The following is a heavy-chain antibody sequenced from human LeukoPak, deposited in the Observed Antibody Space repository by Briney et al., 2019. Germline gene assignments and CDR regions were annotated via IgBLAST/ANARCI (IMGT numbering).Heavy chain of an antibody. Sequence: SVKVSCKASGGTFSSYAISWVRQAPGQGLEWMGGIIPIFGTVNYAQKFQGRVTITADESTSTAYMELSSLRSEDTAVYYCARSLHSGSYYSTGGYWGQGTLATVSS. D-gene: IGHD3-10*01. CDR2: IIPIFGTV. J-gene: IGHJ4*02. CDR3: ARSLHSGSYYSTGGY. V-gene: IGHV1-69*13. CDR1: GGTFSSYA.